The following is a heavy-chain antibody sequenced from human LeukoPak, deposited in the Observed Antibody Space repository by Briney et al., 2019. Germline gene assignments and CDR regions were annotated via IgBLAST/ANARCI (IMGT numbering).Heavy chain of an antibody. CDR1: GFTFSSYS. V-gene: IGHV3-21*01. CDR2: LSCSSSYI. J-gene: IGHJ6*02. Sequence: PGGSLRLSCAASGFTFSSYSMNWVRQAPGKGLEWVSSLSCSSSYIYYADSVKGRFTISRDNAKNSLYLQMNSLRAEDTAVYYCARDGSGSYSDYYYYGMDVWGQGTTVTVFS. CDR3: ARDGSGSYSDYYYYGMDV. D-gene: IGHD3-10*01.